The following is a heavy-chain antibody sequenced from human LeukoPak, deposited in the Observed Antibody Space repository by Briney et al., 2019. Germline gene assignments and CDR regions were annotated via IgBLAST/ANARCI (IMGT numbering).Heavy chain of an antibody. CDR3: ARTYYYDSSVDY. V-gene: IGHV1-46*01. CDR1: GYTYTSYY. J-gene: IGHJ4*02. CDR2: INPSGGST. Sequence: GASVKVSCMASGYTYTSYYVHWVRQAPGQGLEWMGIINPSGGSTHYAQKFQGRVTMTRDTSISTAYMELSRLRSDDAAVYYCARTYYYDSSVDYWGQATLVTVSS. D-gene: IGHD3-22*01.